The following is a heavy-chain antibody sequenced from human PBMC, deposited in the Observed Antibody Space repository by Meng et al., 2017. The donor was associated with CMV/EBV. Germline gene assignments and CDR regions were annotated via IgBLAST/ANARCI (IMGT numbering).Heavy chain of an antibody. J-gene: IGHJ5*02. D-gene: IGHD2-2*01. CDR3: ARDQDIVVVPGEWFDP. CDR1: GFTFSSYG. Sequence: GESLKISCAASGFTFSSYGMHWVRQAPGKGLEWVAFIRYDGSNKYYADSVKGRFTISRDNSKNTLYLQMNSLRAEDTAVYYCARDQDIVVVPGEWFDPWGQGTLVTVSS. V-gene: IGHV3-30*02. CDR2: IRYDGSNK.